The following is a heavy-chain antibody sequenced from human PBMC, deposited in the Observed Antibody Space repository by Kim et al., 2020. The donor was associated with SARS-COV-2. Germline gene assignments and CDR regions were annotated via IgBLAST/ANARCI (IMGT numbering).Heavy chain of an antibody. V-gene: IGHV3-33*05. D-gene: IGHD3-16*02. Sequence: GGSLRLSCAASGFTFSSYGMHWVRQAPGKGLEWVAVISYDGSNKYYADSVKGRFTISRDNSKNTLYLQMNSLRAEDTAVYYCARDDNYDYVWGSYRPYYFDYWGQGTLVTVSS. CDR3: ARDDNYDYVWGSYRPYYFDY. CDR2: ISYDGSNK. CDR1: GFTFSSYG. J-gene: IGHJ4*02.